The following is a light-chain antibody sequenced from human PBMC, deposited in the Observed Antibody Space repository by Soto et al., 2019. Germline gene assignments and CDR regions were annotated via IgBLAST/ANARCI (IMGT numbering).Light chain of an antibody. CDR2: SSS. Sequence: DIQMTQSPASLSASVGDRATITCRASQTIDTYLNWFLQKPGKAPDLLIYSSSTLQRGVPSSFSGGGSGTEFTLTISALEPEDFGTYFCQQSYNAPLTFGQGTTLETK. CDR1: QTIDTY. J-gene: IGKJ2*01. CDR3: QQSYNAPLT. V-gene: IGKV1-39*01.